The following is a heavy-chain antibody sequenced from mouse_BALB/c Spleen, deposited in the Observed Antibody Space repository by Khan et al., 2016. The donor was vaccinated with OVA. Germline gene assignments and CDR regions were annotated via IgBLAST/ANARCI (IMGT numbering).Heavy chain of an antibody. J-gene: IGHJ2*01. V-gene: IGHV1S137*01. CDR3: ARPAYDGYYDY. CDR1: GYTFTDYA. CDR2: ISTYSGNT. Sequence: QVQLQQSGPELVRPGVSVKISCKGSGYTFTDYAMYWVKQSHAKSLEWIGLISTYSGNTNYTQKFKGKATMTVDKSSSTAYMELARLTSEDSAIXYGARPAYDGYYDYWGQGTTLTVSS. D-gene: IGHD2-3*01.